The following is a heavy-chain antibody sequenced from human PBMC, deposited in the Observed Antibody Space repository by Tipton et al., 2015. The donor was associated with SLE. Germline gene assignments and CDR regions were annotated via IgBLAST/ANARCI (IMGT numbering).Heavy chain of an antibody. CDR3: ARDSGTIFGVVARYFDY. CDR2: IYFSGST. V-gene: IGHV4-39*07. J-gene: IGHJ4*02. Sequence: LRLSCTVSGGSISSSSFYWGWIRQPPGKGLEWIGSIYFSGSTFYNPSLKSRVTISVDTSKNQFSLRLSSVTAADTAAYYCARDSGTIFGVVARYFDYWGQGSLVTVSS. CDR1: GGSISSSSFY. D-gene: IGHD3-3*01.